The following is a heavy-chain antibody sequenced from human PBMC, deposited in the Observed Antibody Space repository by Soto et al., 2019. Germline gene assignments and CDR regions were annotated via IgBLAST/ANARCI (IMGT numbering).Heavy chain of an antibody. D-gene: IGHD4-17*01. J-gene: IGHJ6*02. CDR2: IYPGDSDT. CDR3: ARLALGLYGDYEEAGEMYGMDV. Sequence: PGESLKISCKGSGYSFTSYWIGWVRQMPGKGLEWMGIIYPGDSDTRYSPSFQGQVTISADKSISTAYLQWSSLKASDTAMYYCARLALGLYGDYEEAGEMYGMDVWGQGTTVTVSS. V-gene: IGHV5-51*01. CDR1: GYSFTSYW.